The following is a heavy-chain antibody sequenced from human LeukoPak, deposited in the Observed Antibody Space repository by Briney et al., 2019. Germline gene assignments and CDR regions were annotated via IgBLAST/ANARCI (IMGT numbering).Heavy chain of an antibody. CDR3: ARRLVGAKHFDY. D-gene: IGHD1-26*01. Sequence: SETLSLTCAVYGGSFSGYYWSWIRQPPGEGLEWIGEINHSGSTNYNPSLKSRVTISVDTSKNQFSLKLSSVTAADTAVYYCARRLVGAKHFDYWGQGTLVTVSS. J-gene: IGHJ4*02. V-gene: IGHV4-34*01. CDR1: GGSFSGYY. CDR2: INHSGST.